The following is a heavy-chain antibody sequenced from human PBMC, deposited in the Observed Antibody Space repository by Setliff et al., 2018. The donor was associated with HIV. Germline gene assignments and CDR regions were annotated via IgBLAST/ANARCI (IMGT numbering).Heavy chain of an antibody. V-gene: IGHV4-59*11. Sequence: SETLSLTCTVSGGSISSHYWNWVRQSPAKGLEWIGYYYNGGTSYNPSLQSRVTISVDTPKNQFSLHLNSVTAADTAVYYCARKEKGGAFDIWGLGTLVTVSS. CDR3: ARKEKGGAFDI. CDR2: YYNGGT. CDR1: GGSISSHY. J-gene: IGHJ3*02.